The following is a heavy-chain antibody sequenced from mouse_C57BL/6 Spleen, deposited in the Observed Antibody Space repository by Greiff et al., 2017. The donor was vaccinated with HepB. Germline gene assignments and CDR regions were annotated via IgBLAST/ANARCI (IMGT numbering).Heavy chain of an antibody. D-gene: IGHD2-3*01. Sequence: QVQLQQPGAELVMPGASVKLSCKASGYTFTSYWMHWVKQRPGQGLEWIGEIDPSDSYTNYNQKFKGKSTLTVDKSSSTAYMQLSSLTSEDSAVYYCARGYYPLDWYFDVWGTGTTVTVSS. J-gene: IGHJ1*03. V-gene: IGHV1-69*01. CDR3: ARGYYPLDWYFDV. CDR2: IDPSDSYT. CDR1: GYTFTSYW.